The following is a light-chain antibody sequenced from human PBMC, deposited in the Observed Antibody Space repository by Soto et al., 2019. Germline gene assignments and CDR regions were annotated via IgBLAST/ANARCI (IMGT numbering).Light chain of an antibody. CDR2: EDN. J-gene: IGLJ2*01. V-gene: IGLV3-1*01. CDR1: RLGGKY. CDR3: QAWDNGVV. Sequence: SYELTQPPSVSVSPGQTASIPCSGDRLGGKYVCWYQQKPGQSPVLVLYEDNKRPSGIPERFSGSNSGNTATLTISGTQAMDEADYYCQAWDNGVVFGGGTKLTV.